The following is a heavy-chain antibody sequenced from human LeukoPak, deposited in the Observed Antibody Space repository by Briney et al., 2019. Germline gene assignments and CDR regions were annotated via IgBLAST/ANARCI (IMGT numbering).Heavy chain of an antibody. D-gene: IGHD3-22*01. Sequence: ASVKVSCEASGGTFSSYSISWVRQAPGQGLEWMGWISTYNGNTNYAQNLQGRVTMTADTSTTTAFMELRSLRSDDTAVYYCARDLSHRYNYDSRGYYILFDHWGQGTLVTVSS. J-gene: IGHJ4*02. V-gene: IGHV1-18*01. CDR1: GGTFSSYS. CDR3: ARDLSHRYNYDSRGYYILFDH. CDR2: ISTYNGNT.